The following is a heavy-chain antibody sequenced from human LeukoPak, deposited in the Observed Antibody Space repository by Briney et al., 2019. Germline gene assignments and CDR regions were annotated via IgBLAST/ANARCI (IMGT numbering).Heavy chain of an antibody. V-gene: IGHV3-74*01. D-gene: IGHD4-11*01. J-gene: IGHJ4*02. CDR3: SRGGSYSQGDY. CDR1: GFTFSNHW. CDR2: INRDGSST. Sequence: GGSLRLSCAACGFTFSNHWMHWVRQAPGGGVVLVSRINRDGSSTSYADSVKGRFTFSRDNAKDTVDLQMSSLRAEDTAVYYCSRGGSYSQGDYWGQGTRVTVAS.